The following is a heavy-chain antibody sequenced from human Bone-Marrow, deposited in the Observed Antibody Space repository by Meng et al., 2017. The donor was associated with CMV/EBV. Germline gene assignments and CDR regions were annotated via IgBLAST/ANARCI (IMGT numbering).Heavy chain of an antibody. V-gene: IGHV4-39*01. CDR2: VLYGGYT. D-gene: IGHD2-2*01. CDR3: ARLGEGPAALHYYYGMDV. CDR1: GDSVSSNTYY. Sequence: SETLSLTCTVSGDSVSSNTYYWGWIRQPPGKGLEWIGGVLYGGYTYYSPSLKSRVTISVDTSENQFSLRLSSVTAADTAVYYCARLGEGPAALHYYYGMDVWGQGTTVTVSS. J-gene: IGHJ6*02.